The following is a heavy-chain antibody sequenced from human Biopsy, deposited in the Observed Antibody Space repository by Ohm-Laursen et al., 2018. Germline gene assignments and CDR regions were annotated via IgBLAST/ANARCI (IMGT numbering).Heavy chain of an antibody. CDR3: ARDAEEFDSSGPRFDY. Sequence: RSLRLSCTAAGFIFSTYVMHWVRQAPGKGLAWVAVIWSDGNNKYYADSVKGRFTISRDTSRNTLYMQMNSLRVEDTALYYRARDAEEFDSSGPRFDYWGQGTLVTVSS. D-gene: IGHD3-22*01. V-gene: IGHV3-33*08. CDR1: GFIFSTYV. CDR2: IWSDGNNK. J-gene: IGHJ4*02.